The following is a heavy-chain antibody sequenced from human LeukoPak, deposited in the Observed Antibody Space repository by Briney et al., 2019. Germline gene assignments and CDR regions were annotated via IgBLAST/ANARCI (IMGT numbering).Heavy chain of an antibody. J-gene: IGHJ5*02. CDR3: ARTVVTLTAPSPHDH. D-gene: IGHD3-22*01. CDR1: GFSVSSSY. Sequence: GGSLRLSCAASGFSVSSSYMTWVRQAPGKGLEWVSVIYTDGRTDYADSVKGRFTVSRDSSENTLYLQMNSLRTVDTAVYYCARTVVTLTAPSPHDHWGQGTLVTVSS. CDR2: IYTDGRT. V-gene: IGHV3-53*01.